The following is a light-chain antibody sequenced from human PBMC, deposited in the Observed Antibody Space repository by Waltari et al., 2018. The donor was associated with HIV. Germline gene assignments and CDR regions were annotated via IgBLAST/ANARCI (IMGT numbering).Light chain of an antibody. CDR1: NSDVGGYNY. J-gene: IGLJ3*02. CDR3: FSYRSSSTRV. V-gene: IGLV2-14*01. Sequence: QSALTQPASVSGSPGQSITISCTGTNSDVGGYNYVSWYQQHPGKAPKLIIYEVSNRPSGSSDRFSCAKSGNTASLTISGLQAEDEADYYCFSYRSSSTRVFGGGTKLTVL. CDR2: EVS.